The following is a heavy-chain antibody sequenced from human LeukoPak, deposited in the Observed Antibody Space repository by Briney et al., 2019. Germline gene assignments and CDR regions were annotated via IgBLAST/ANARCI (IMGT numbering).Heavy chain of an antibody. CDR1: GFTFSSYW. V-gene: IGHV3-7*03. CDR2: LNEDGSKR. J-gene: IGHJ4*02. D-gene: IGHD5-18*01. Sequence: GGSLRLSCAASGFTFSSYWMTWVRQAPGKGLEWVASLNEDGSKRSYVGSVKGRYTISRDNAQKSVYLQMNSLTAEDTAVYYCARAVTSMDGYWGQGTLVTVSS. CDR3: ARAVTSMDGY.